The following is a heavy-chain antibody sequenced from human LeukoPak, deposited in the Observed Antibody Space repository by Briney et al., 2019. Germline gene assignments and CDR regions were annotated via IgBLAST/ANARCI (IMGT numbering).Heavy chain of an antibody. CDR1: GGTFSSYA. Sequence: SVKVSCKASGGTFSSYAISWVRQAPGQGLEWVGGIIPIFGTANYAQKFQGRVTITTDESTSTAYMELSSLRSEDTAVYYCARDRVIAAAGTGWFDPWGQGTLVTVSS. V-gene: IGHV1-69*05. CDR3: ARDRVIAAAGTGWFDP. D-gene: IGHD6-13*01. J-gene: IGHJ5*02. CDR2: IIPIFGTA.